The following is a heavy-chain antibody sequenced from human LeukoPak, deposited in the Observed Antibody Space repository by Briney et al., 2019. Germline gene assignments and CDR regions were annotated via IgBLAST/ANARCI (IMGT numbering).Heavy chain of an antibody. Sequence: SETLSLTCAVSGYSISSGYYWGWIRQPPGKGLEWIGSIYHSGSTYHNPSLKSRVTISVDTSKNQFSLKLSSVTAADTAVYYCARLGELLPYNWFDPWGQGTLVTVSS. D-gene: IGHD2-15*01. CDR3: ARLGELLPYNWFDP. CDR1: GYSISSGYY. J-gene: IGHJ5*02. CDR2: IYHSGST. V-gene: IGHV4-38-2*01.